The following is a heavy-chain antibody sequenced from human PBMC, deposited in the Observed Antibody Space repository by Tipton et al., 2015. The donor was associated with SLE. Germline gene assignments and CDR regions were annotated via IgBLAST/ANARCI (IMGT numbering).Heavy chain of an antibody. CDR2: IHHSGTT. CDR3: ARAGILTGYYPYFDY. CDR1: GGSISSGYY. V-gene: IGHV4-38-2*02. J-gene: IGHJ4*02. D-gene: IGHD3-9*01. Sequence: TLFLTCTVSGGSISSGYYWGWIRQPPGKGLEWIGSIHHSGTTYYNPSLKSRVTISIDTSKNHFSLELSSVTAADTAVYYCARAGILTGYYPYFDYWGQGTLVTVSS.